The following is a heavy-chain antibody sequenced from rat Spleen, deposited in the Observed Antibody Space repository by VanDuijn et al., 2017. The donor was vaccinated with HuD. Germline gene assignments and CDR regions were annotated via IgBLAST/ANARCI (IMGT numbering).Heavy chain of an antibody. Sequence: EVKLVESGGGLVQPGRSLKLSCAASGFTFSDYYMAWVRQAPTKGLEWVASISYDGGNTYYRDSVKGRFTISRDNAKSTLYLQMDSLRSEDTATYYCTTDPYYYSSYPYYVMDAWGQGASVTVSS. CDR1: GFTFSDYY. CDR3: TTDPYYYSSYPYYVMDA. J-gene: IGHJ4*01. V-gene: IGHV5-20*01. D-gene: IGHD1-2*01. CDR2: ISYDGGNT.